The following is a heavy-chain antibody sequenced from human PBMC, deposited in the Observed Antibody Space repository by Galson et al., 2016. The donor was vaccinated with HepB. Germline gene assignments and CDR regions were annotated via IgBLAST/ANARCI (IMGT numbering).Heavy chain of an antibody. CDR3: AKDRSSWVVGSSWFDP. Sequence: SLRLSCAASGFTFNTYAMTWIRQTPGKGLEWVSSIIANGVNTYYADSVKGRFTISRDNSKNTLFLQMNYLRAEDTAVYLCAKDRSSWVVGSSWFDPWGQGTLVTVSS. V-gene: IGHV3-23*01. J-gene: IGHJ5*02. CDR2: IIANGVNT. D-gene: IGHD6-13*01. CDR1: GFTFNTYA.